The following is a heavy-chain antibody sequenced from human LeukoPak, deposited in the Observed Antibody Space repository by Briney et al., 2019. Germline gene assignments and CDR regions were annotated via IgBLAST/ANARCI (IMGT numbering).Heavy chain of an antibody. CDR1: GFTFSSYE. Sequence: GGSLRLSCAASGFTFSSYEMNWIRQAPGKGLEWVSYISSSGSTIYYADSVKGRFTISRDNAKNSLYLQMNSLRAEDTAVYYCARWGYYATTRLLDHWGQGTLVTVSS. V-gene: IGHV3-48*03. J-gene: IGHJ4*02. D-gene: IGHD2-2*01. CDR3: ARWGYYATTRLLDH. CDR2: ISSSGSTI.